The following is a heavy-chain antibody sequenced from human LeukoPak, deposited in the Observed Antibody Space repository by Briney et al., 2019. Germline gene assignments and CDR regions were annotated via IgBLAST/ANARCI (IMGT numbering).Heavy chain of an antibody. V-gene: IGHV1-18*01. Sequence: ASVKVSCKASGYTFTNYGIIWVRQAPGQGLEWVGWISTYNGYTNYAQKFQGRATMTTDTSTSTAYMELRSLRSDDTAVYYCARADNNSWLDWFDPWGQGALVTVSS. CDR3: ARADNNSWLDWFDP. CDR2: ISTYNGYT. D-gene: IGHD2/OR15-2a*01. J-gene: IGHJ5*02. CDR1: GYTFTNYG.